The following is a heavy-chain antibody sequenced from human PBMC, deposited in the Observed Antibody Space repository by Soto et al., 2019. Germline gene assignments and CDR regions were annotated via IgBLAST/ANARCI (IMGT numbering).Heavy chain of an antibody. CDR3: ARTGPDFDWLLPAGWFDP. CDR1: GYSISSSNW. CDR2: IYYSGST. Sequence: TSETLSLTCAVSGYSISSSNWWGWIRQPPGKGLEWIGYIYYSGSTYYNPSLKSRVTMSVDTSKNQFSLKLSSVTAVDTAVYYCARTGPDFDWLLPAGWFDPWGQGTLVTVSS. V-gene: IGHV4-28*01. J-gene: IGHJ5*02. D-gene: IGHD3-9*01.